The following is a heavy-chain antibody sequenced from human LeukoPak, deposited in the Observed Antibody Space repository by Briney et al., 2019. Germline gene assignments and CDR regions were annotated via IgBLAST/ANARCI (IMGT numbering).Heavy chain of an antibody. V-gene: IGHV4-34*01. CDR2: INRSGST. D-gene: IGHD5-18*01. Sequence: PSETLSLTCAVYGGSFNNYYWSWIRQPPGKGLEWIGEINRSGSTNYNPSLKSRVTISVDTSKNQFSLKLTSVTAADTAVYYCAKVYSYGPNDGFWGQGTLVTVSS. J-gene: IGHJ4*02. CDR1: GGSFNNYY. CDR3: AKVYSYGPNDGF.